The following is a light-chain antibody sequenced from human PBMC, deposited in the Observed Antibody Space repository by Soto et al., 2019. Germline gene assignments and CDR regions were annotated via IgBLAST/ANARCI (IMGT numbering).Light chain of an antibody. CDR2: GAS. Sequence: FLTQSPITLTLSPGVIATPSCRASQGVSRRLAWYQQRPGQSPRLLISGASMRASGVPVRFIGSGSGTDFTLTITRLEPEDFAVYYCQQYGGSPITFGLGTRLEI. V-gene: IGKV3-20*01. CDR3: QQYGGSPIT. J-gene: IGKJ5*01. CDR1: QGVSRR.